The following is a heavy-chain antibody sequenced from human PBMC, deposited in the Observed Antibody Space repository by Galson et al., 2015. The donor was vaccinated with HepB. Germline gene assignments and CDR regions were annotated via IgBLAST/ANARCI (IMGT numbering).Heavy chain of an antibody. Sequence: ETLSLTCTVSGGSISSYYWSWIRQPPGKGLEWIGYIYYSGSTNYNPSLKSRVTISVDTSKNQFSLKLSSVTAADTAVYYCARGPFYDSSGYYYYWGQGTLVTVSS. CDR1: GGSISSYY. CDR2: IYYSGST. D-gene: IGHD3-22*01. J-gene: IGHJ4*02. CDR3: ARGPFYDSSGYYYY. V-gene: IGHV4-59*01.